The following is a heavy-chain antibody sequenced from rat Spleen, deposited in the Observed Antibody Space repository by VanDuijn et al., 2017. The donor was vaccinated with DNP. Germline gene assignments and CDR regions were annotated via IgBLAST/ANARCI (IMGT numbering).Heavy chain of an antibody. CDR1: GFTFSDYN. CDR3: ARSDSYGFPY. CDR2: ITTGGGNT. J-gene: IGHJ3*01. Sequence: EVKLVESGGGLVQPGRSLKLSCAASGFTFSDYNMAWVRQAPKKGLEWGAYITTGGGNTYYRDSVRGRFTISRDDAKSTLYLQMNSLRSEDTATYYCARSDSYGFPYWGQGTLVTVSS. V-gene: IGHV5-25*01. D-gene: IGHD1-2*01.